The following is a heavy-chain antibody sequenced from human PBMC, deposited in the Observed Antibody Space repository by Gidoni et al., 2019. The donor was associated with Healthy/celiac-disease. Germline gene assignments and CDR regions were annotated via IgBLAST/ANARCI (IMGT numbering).Heavy chain of an antibody. CDR1: RFPFSSYA. J-gene: IGHJ6*02. D-gene: IGHD5-18*01. Sequence: QVQLVESGGGVVQPGRSLRPSCAASRFPFSSYAMHWVRQAPGKGLEWVAVISYDGSNKYYADSVKGRFTISRDNSKNTLYLQMNSLRAEDTAVYYCARGTTAMVYYGMDVWGQGTTVTVSS. CDR2: ISYDGSNK. V-gene: IGHV3-30-3*01. CDR3: ARGTTAMVYYGMDV.